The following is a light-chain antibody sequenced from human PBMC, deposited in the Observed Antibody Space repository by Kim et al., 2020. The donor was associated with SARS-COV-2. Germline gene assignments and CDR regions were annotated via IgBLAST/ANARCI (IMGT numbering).Light chain of an antibody. V-gene: IGKV1-NL1*01. J-gene: IGKJ4*01. CDR1: QGISNS. CDR2: TTA. CDR3: QQYYSVPLT. Sequence: ASAGDRVTIARRARQGISNSLAWYQQKSGKAPNLLRYTTATLQSGVPSRFSGSGSGTDYTLTISSLQPEDFATYYCQQYYSVPLTFGGGTKLEI.